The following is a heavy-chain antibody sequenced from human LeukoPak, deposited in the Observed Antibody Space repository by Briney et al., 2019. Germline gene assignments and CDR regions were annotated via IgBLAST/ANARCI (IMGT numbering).Heavy chain of an antibody. CDR3: GVSYYYYYGMDV. D-gene: IGHD5/OR15-5a*01. Sequence: SETLSLTCAVSGGSISSGGYSWSWIRQPPGKGLEWIGYIYHSGSTYYNPSLKSRVTISVDRSKNQFSLKPSSVTAADTAVYYCGVSYYYYYGMDVWGQGTTVTVSS. J-gene: IGHJ6*02. V-gene: IGHV4-30-2*01. CDR1: GGSISSGGYS. CDR2: IYHSGST.